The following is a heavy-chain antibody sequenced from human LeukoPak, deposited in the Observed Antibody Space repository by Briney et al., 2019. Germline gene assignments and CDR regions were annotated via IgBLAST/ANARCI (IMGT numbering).Heavy chain of an antibody. J-gene: IGHJ4*02. CDR2: INPNCRGK. CDR3: ARVRGPPARYWSSTCFYALDY. V-gene: IGHV1-2*02. Sequence: ASVKVSCNASGYTFTGYYVHWVRPAPGQWLEWVGWINPNCRGKNYAPMYQGRVTMTKDTSISPAYMEQTRLRSDDTAVYYGARVRGPPARYWSSTCFYALDYWREPTQVT. D-gene: IGHD2-2*01. CDR1: GYTFTGYY.